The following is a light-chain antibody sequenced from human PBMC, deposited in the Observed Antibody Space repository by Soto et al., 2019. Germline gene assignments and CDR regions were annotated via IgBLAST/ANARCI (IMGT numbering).Light chain of an antibody. CDR2: GAS. J-gene: IGKJ1*01. CDR3: QQYNNWPPDRT. CDR1: QRVSSN. V-gene: IGKV3-15*01. Sequence: EIVMTQSPATLSVSPGERATLSCRASQRVSSNLDWYQQKPGQAPRLLIYGASTRATGIPARFSGSGSGTEFTLTISSLQSEDFAIYFCQQYNNWPPDRTFGQGTKVEIK.